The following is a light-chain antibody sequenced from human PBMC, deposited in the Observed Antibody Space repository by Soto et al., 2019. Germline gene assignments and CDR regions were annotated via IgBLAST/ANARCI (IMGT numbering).Light chain of an antibody. J-gene: IGKJ1*01. V-gene: IGKV3-20*01. Sequence: ASQGVSSSFLTWYQHRPCRPPRLLIYGTSNRATGIPDRFSGSGSGTDFTLTISRLEPEDIAVYYCHQYGSSPWTFGPGTKVDSK. CDR1: QGVSSSF. CDR2: GTS. CDR3: HQYGSSPWT.